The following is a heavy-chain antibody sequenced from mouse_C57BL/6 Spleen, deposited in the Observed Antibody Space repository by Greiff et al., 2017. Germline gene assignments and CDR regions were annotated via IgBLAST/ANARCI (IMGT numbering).Heavy chain of an antibody. CDR1: SYTFTSYW. CDR2: IHPNSGST. V-gene: IGHV1-64*01. CDR3: ARSNLPAMDY. Sequence: QVQLQQPGAELVKPGASVKLSCKASSYTFTSYWMHWVKQRPGQGLEWIGMIHPNSGSTNYNEKLKSKATLTVDKSSSTAYMQLSSLTSEDSAVYYCARSNLPAMDYWGQGTSVTVSS. J-gene: IGHJ4*01.